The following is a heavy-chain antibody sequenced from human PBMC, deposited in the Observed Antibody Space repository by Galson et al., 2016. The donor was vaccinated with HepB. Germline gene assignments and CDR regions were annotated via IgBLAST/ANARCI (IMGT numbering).Heavy chain of an antibody. CDR2: IYTGDSDT. D-gene: IGHD3-22*01. Sequence: QSGAEVKKPGESLKISCKGSGYTFTRYWIDWVLQMPGKGLESMGIIYTGDSDTRYSPSCQGQVTMTSDKSIITAYVQWSSLQAADTAMYYCSRFYESTGYCAYWVQGTLVTVSS. V-gene: IGHV5-51*01. J-gene: IGHJ4*02. CDR3: SRFYESTGYCAY. CDR1: GYTFTRYW.